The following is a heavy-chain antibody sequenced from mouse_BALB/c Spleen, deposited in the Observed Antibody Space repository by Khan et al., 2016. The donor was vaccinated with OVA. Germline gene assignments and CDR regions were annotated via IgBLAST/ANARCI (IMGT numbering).Heavy chain of an antibody. Sequence: VQLQQSGPDLVKTGASVKISCKASGYSFTAYYMNWVKLSHGKSLEWIGRINPNTDNTNYNQKFKGQAILTVDTSSSTAYMELRSLTSEASAVFIGARGYDCFAYWGQGTLVTVSA. CDR2: INPNTDNT. CDR1: GYSFTAYY. D-gene: IGHD2-14*01. V-gene: IGHV1-26*01. CDR3: ARGYDCFAY. J-gene: IGHJ3*01.